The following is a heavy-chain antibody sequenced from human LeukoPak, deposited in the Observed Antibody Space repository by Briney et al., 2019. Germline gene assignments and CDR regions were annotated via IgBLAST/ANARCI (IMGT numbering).Heavy chain of an antibody. D-gene: IGHD3-16*02. CDR1: GYTFTGCH. J-gene: IGHJ4*02. V-gene: IGHV1-2*02. Sequence: ASVEVSCKTTGYTFTGCHLHWVRQAPGQGLEWMAWIQSDSGDTNYAQKFQGRVTVTRDKFTRTSYIEVDRLNSDDTAVYYCARDLTGDLYTFFDYWGQGTLVTVSS. CDR3: ARDLTGDLYTFFDY. CDR2: IQSDSGDT.